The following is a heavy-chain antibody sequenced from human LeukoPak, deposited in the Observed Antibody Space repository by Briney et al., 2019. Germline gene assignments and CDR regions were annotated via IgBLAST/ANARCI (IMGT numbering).Heavy chain of an antibody. D-gene: IGHD1-26*01. V-gene: IGHV3-9*01. CDR3: AKEGSAEYFQH. Sequence: PGRSLRLSCAASGFTFDDYAMHWVRQAPGKGLEWVSGISWNSGSIGYADSVKGRFTISRDNAKNSLYLQMNSLRAEDTALYYCAKEGSAEYFQHWGRGTLVTVTS. CDR1: GFTFDDYA. CDR2: ISWNSGSI. J-gene: IGHJ1*01.